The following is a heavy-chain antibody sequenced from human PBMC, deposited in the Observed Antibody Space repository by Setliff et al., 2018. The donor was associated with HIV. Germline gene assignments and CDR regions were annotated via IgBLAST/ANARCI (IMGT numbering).Heavy chain of an antibody. D-gene: IGHD5-18*01. CDR3: AKDNRPGGYGGEHFQH. J-gene: IGHJ1*01. Sequence: GGSLRLSCRASAFTFSDYWMTWVRQAPGRGLEWVANIKDDGSEKNYLDSIKGRFTIFRDNAKNTLYLQMNSLRAEDTAVYYFAKDNRPGGYGGEHFQHWGQGTLVTVSS. CDR1: AFTFSDYW. CDR2: IKDDGSEK. V-gene: IGHV3-7*01.